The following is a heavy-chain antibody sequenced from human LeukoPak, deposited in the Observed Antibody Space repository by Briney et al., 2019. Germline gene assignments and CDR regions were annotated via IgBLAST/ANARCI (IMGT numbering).Heavy chain of an antibody. V-gene: IGHV3-23*01. D-gene: IGHD5-24*01. CDR2: ISGSGGST. Sequence: KPGGSLRLSCAASGFTFSSYSMNWVRQAPGKGLEWVSAISGSGGSTYYADSVKGRFTISRDNSKNTLYLQMNSLRAEDTAVYYCAKHDGYTYGGIDYWGQGTLVTVSS. J-gene: IGHJ4*02. CDR3: AKHDGYTYGGIDY. CDR1: GFTFSSYS.